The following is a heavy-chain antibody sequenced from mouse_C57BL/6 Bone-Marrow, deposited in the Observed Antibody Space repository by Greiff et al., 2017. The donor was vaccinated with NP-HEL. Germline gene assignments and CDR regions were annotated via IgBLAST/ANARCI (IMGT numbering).Heavy chain of an antibody. J-gene: IGHJ3*01. D-gene: IGHD2-2*01. Sequence: VQLQQPGAELVRPGSSVKLSCKASGYTFTSYWMHWVKQRPIQGLEWIGNIDPSDSETHYTQKFKDKATLTVDKSSSTAYMQLSSLTSEDSAVYYCARGYDWFAYWGQGTLVTVSA. V-gene: IGHV1-52*01. CDR2: IDPSDSET. CDR3: ARGYDWFAY. CDR1: GYTFTSYW.